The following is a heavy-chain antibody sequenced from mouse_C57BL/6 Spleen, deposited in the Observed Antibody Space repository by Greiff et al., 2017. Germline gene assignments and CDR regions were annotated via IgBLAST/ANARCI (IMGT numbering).Heavy chain of an antibody. D-gene: IGHD1-1*01. Sequence: QLQQSGPVLVKPGASVKMSCKASGYTFTDYYMHWVKQSHGKSLEWIGVLNPYNGGTSYHQKFKGKATLTVDKSSSPAYMELNSLTAEDAAVYYWAREGYGSSPWFAYWGQGTLGTVSA. CDR1: GYTFTDYY. CDR3: AREGYGSSPWFAY. J-gene: IGHJ3*01. CDR2: LNPYNGGT. V-gene: IGHV1-19*01.